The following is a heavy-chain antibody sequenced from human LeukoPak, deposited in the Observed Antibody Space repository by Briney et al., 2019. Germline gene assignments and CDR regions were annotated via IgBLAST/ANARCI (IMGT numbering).Heavy chain of an antibody. Sequence: SETLSLTCSVSGDSISGGSYYWNWIRQPAGKGLEWIGRIYTSGSTNYNPSLKSRVTMSVDTSKNQFSLKLSSVTAADTAVYYCAREVYTVTTYYYYYYMDVWGKGTTVTISS. CDR1: GDSISGGSYY. CDR3: AREVYTVTTYYYYYYMDV. J-gene: IGHJ6*03. CDR2: IYTSGST. D-gene: IGHD4-17*01. V-gene: IGHV4-61*02.